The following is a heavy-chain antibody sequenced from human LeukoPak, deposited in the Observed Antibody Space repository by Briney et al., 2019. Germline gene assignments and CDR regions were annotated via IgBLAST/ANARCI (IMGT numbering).Heavy chain of an antibody. CDR1: GGTFSSYA. CDR3: ARNWNYGDYYYYYMDV. CDR2: IIPIFGTA. D-gene: IGHD1-7*01. J-gene: IGHJ6*03. V-gene: IGHV1-69*13. Sequence: LVKVSCKASGGTFSSYAISWVRQAPGQGLEWMGGIIPIFGTANYAQKFQGRVTITADESTSTAYMELSSLRSEDTAVYYCARNWNYGDYYYYYMDVWGKGTTVTVSS.